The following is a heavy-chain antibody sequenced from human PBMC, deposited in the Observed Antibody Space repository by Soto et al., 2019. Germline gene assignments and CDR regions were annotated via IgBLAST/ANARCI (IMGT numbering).Heavy chain of an antibody. CDR3: ARGNPTVTPYDGFDY. Sequence: SETLSLTCTVSGGSISSGGYYWSWIRQHPGKGLEWIGYIYYSGSTYYNPSLKSRVTISVDTSKNQFSLKLSSVTAADTAVYYCARGNPTVTPYDGFDYWGQGTLVTVSS. CDR2: IYYSGST. J-gene: IGHJ4*02. D-gene: IGHD4-17*01. V-gene: IGHV4-31*03. CDR1: GGSISSGGYY.